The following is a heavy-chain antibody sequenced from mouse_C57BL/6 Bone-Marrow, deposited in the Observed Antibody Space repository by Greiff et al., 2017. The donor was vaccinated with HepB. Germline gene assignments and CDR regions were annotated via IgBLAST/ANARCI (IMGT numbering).Heavy chain of an antibody. J-gene: IGHJ4*01. V-gene: IGHV5-4*01. CDR3: ARDTCDYDAGAMDY. CDR1: GFTFSSYA. CDR2: ISDGGSYT. Sequence: EVQRVESGGGLVKPGGSLKLSCAASGFTFSSYAMSWVRQTPEKRLEWVATISDGGSYTYYPDNVKGRFTISRDNAKNNLYLQMSHLKSEDTAMYYCARDTCDYDAGAMDYWGQGTSVTVSS. D-gene: IGHD2-4*01.